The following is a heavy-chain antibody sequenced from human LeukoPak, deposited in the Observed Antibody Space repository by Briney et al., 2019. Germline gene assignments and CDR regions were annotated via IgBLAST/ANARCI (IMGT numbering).Heavy chain of an antibody. V-gene: IGHV4-31*03. J-gene: IGHJ5*02. CDR3: ARGGARPYYDSSGDWFDP. CDR1: GGSISSGAYY. CDR2: IYYSGST. Sequence: PSETLSLTCTVSGGSISSGAYYWSWIRQHPGKGLEWIGYIYYSGSTYYNPSLKSRVTISVDTSKNQCSLKLSSVTAADTAVYYCARGGARPYYDSSGDWFDPWGQGTLVTVSS. D-gene: IGHD3-22*01.